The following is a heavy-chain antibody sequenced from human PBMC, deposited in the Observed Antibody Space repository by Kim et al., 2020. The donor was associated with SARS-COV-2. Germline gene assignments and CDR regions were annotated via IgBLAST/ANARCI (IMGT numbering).Heavy chain of an antibody. CDR3: AHRRAPATEEGYCSGGSCPYYFDY. D-gene: IGHD2-15*01. CDR1: GFSLSTSGVG. V-gene: IGHV2-5*02. Sequence: SGPTLVNPTPTLTLTCTFSGFSLSTSGVGVGWIRQPPGKALEWLALIYWDDDKRYSPSLKSRLTITKDTSKNQVVLTMTNMDPVDTATYYCAHRRAPATEEGYCSGGSCPYYFDYWGQGTLVTVSS. J-gene: IGHJ4*02. CDR2: IYWDDDK.